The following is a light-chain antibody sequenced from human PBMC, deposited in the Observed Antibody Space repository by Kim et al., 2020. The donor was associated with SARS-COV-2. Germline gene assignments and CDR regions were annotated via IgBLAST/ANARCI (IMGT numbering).Light chain of an antibody. CDR2: DVT. CDR1: NSDVCHYNS. CDR3: NSYTSSTSDV. J-gene: IGLJ1*01. V-gene: IGLV2-14*04. Sequence: GQSITISCTGTNSDVCHYNSVSWYQQHPGKAPKLMIYDVTKRPSGVSIRFSGSKSGNTASLTISGLQAEDEADYYCNSYTSSTSDVFGTGTKVTVL.